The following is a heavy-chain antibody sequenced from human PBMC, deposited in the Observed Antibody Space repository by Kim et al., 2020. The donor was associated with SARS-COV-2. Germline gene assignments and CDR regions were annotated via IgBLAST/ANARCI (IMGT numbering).Heavy chain of an antibody. CDR3: VRGSPGGSGTYSADYHGLDV. CDR2: IYHTGTT. CDR1: GGSIRSGNYY. Sequence: SETLSLTCTVSGGSIRSGNYYWTWIRQHPGKGLEWIGCIYHTGTTYYNPSLRSRSSMSVDTSKSQFSLSLTSVTAADTAVYFCVRGSPGGSGTYSADYHGLDVWGQGATVTVSS. V-gene: IGHV4-31*03. D-gene: IGHD3-10*01. J-gene: IGHJ6*02.